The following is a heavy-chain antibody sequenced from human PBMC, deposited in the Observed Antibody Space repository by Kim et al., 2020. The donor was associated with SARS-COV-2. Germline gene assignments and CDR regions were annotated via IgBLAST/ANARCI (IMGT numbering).Heavy chain of an antibody. J-gene: IGHJ3*02. CDR3: VRDSGLEGSRWYAMAALDI. Sequence: SVKVSCKASGGTFSSYAISWARQAPGQGLEWMGGIIPIFGTANYAQKFQGRVTITADESTSTAYMEPSSLRSGDTAVCYCVRDSGLEGSRWYAMAALDI. V-gene: IGHV1-69*13. CDR2: IIPIFGTA. D-gene: IGHD6-13*01. CDR1: GGTFSSYA.